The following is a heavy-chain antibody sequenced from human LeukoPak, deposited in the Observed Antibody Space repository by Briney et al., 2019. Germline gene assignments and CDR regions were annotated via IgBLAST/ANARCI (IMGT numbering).Heavy chain of an antibody. CDR3: ARDRLYYYYMDV. CDR1: GFTFSSYA. V-gene: IGHV3-30*04. CDR2: ISYDGSNK. D-gene: IGHD6-25*01. J-gene: IGHJ6*03. Sequence: PGRSLRLSCAASGFTFSSYAMHWVRQAPGKGLEWVAVISYDGSNKYYADSVKGRFTISRGNSKNTLYLQMNSLRAEDTAVYYCARDRLYYYYMDVWGKGTTVTVSS.